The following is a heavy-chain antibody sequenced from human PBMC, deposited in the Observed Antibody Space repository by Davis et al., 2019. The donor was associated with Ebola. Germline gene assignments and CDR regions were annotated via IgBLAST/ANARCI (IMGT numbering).Heavy chain of an antibody. D-gene: IGHD1-26*01. CDR3: ARDSIVGATTSNWFDP. J-gene: IGHJ5*02. CDR2: ISSNGGST. CDR1: GLFVSNNY. V-gene: IGHV3-64*01. Sequence: GGSLRLSCAASGLFVSNNYMNWVRQAPGKGLEYVSAISSNGGSTYYANSVKGRFTISRDNSKNTLYLQMGSLRAEDMAVYYCARDSIVGATTSNWFDPWGQGTLVTVSS.